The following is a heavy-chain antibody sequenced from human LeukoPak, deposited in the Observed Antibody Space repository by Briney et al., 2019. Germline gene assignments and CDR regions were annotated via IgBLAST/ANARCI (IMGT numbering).Heavy chain of an antibody. D-gene: IGHD4-17*01. Sequence: GNGNTRYSQKFQGRVTITRDTSASTAYMHLSSLRSEDTAVYYCARWGNDYRDSSTSGLYSWGHGTLVTVSS. J-gene: IGHJ5*01. V-gene: IGHV1-3*01. CDR2: GNGNT. CDR3: ARWGNDYRDSSTSGLYS.